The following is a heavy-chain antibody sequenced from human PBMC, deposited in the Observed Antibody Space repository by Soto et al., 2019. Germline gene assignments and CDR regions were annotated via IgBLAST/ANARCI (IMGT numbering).Heavy chain of an antibody. Sequence: SETLSLTCAVSGASISSYHWSWIRQPAGKGLEWIGRMQHTGNTNYNPSLKSRVTMSVDTSKNQISLKMTSVTAADTAVYFCAKDVSSRRWFDPWGQGILVTVSS. CDR1: GASISSYH. V-gene: IGHV4-4*07. CDR3: AKDVSSRRWFDP. CDR2: MQHTGNT. J-gene: IGHJ5*02. D-gene: IGHD3-16*01.